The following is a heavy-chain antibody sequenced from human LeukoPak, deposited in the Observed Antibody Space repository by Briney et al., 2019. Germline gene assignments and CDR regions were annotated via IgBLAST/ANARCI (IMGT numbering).Heavy chain of an antibody. CDR1: GFTFSSYG. CDR3: ARSYGSGIYYFDY. V-gene: IGHV3-33*01. Sequence: GGSLRLSCAASGFTFSSYGIHWVRQAPGKGLEWVAVIWYDGSNKYYADSVKGRFTISRDNSKNTPYLQMNSLRAEDTAVYYCARSYGSGIYYFDYWGQGTLVTVSS. D-gene: IGHD3-10*01. J-gene: IGHJ4*02. CDR2: IWYDGSNK.